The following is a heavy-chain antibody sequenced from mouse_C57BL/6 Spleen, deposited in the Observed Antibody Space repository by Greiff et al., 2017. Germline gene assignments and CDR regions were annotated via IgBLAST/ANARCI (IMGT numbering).Heavy chain of an antibody. Sequence: VQLHQPGAEFVKPGASVKMSCKASGYTFISYWIIWVKQRPGQGLEWIGDIYPGSGSTNYNEKFKSKATLSVDTSSSTAYMQLSSLTSEDSAVYYCAVLDSSAWFADWGQGTLVTVSA. CDR3: AVLDSSAWFAD. V-gene: IGHV1-55*01. CDR1: GYTFISYW. J-gene: IGHJ3*01. CDR2: IYPGSGST. D-gene: IGHD3-2*02.